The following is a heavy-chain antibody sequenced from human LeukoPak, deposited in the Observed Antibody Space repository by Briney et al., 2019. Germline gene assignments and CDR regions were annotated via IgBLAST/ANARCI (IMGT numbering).Heavy chain of an antibody. J-gene: IGHJ4*02. CDR3: AKGPRGVGATAGGGPSDY. D-gene: IGHD1-26*01. Sequence: GRSLRLSCAASGFTFSSYAMSWVRQAPGKGLEWVSAISGSGGSTYYADSVKGRFTISRDNSKNTLYLQMNSLRAEDTAVYYCAKGPRGVGATAGGGPSDYWGQGTLVTVSS. V-gene: IGHV3-23*01. CDR1: GFTFSSYA. CDR2: ISGSGGST.